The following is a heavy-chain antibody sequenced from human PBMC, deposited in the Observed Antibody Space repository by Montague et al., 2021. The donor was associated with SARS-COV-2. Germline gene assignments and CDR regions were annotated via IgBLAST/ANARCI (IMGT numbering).Heavy chain of an antibody. CDR3: ARARITMIVVVNAFDI. CDR1: GGSISSGGYY. J-gene: IGHJ3*02. Sequence: TLSLTRTVSGGSISSGGYYWSWIRQHPGKGLEWIGYIYYSGSTYYNPSLKSRVTISVDTPKNQFSLKLGSVTAADTAVYYCARARITMIVVVNAFDIWGQGTMVTVSS. D-gene: IGHD3-22*01. V-gene: IGHV4-31*03. CDR2: IYYSGST.